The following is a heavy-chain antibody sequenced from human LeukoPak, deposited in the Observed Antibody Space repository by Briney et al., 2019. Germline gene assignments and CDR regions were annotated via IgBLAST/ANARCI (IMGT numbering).Heavy chain of an antibody. Sequence: GGSLKISCKGSGYNFTSYWISWVRQMPGKGLEWMGIIYLGDSDTRYSPSFQGQVTISADKSISTAYLQWSSLKASDTAIYYCARRGYRYDSYNYFMGVWGKGTTVTVSS. D-gene: IGHD5-18*01. CDR1: GYNFTSYW. CDR3: ARRGYRYDSYNYFMGV. CDR2: IYLGDSDT. V-gene: IGHV5-51*01. J-gene: IGHJ6*03.